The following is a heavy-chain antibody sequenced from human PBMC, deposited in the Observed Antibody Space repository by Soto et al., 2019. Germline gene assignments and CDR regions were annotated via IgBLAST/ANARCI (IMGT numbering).Heavy chain of an antibody. V-gene: IGHV5-51*01. Sequence: GESLKISCKGSGYTFTTYWIGWVRQMPGKGLEWMGIIYPADSETRYSPSFQGQVTISADKSISTAYLQWSSLKASDTAMYYCARLDVMTPDYWGQGTLVTVSS. CDR1: GYTFTTYW. D-gene: IGHD3-9*01. CDR2: IYPADSET. CDR3: ARLDVMTPDY. J-gene: IGHJ4*02.